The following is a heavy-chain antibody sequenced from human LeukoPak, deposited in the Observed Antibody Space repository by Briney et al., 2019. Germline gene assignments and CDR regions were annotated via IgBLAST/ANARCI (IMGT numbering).Heavy chain of an antibody. Sequence: PSETLSLTCTVSGDSISTSNSYWGWIRQPPGEGLEWIGSIYYSGNTYYNASLKSRVTISVDTSKNQFSLNLSSVTAADTAVYYCARQEIGLRSFDPWGQGTLVTVSS. D-gene: IGHD3/OR15-3a*01. CDR1: GDSISTSNSY. J-gene: IGHJ5*02. V-gene: IGHV4-39*01. CDR2: IYYSGNT. CDR3: ARQEIGLRSFDP.